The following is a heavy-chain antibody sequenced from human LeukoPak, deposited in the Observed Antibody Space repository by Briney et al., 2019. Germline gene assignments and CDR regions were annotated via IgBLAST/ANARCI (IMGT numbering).Heavy chain of an antibody. V-gene: IGHV3-30*04. D-gene: IGHD5-18*01. CDR3: AKDTAMEEYYYYYYGMDV. CDR2: MSYDGSNK. Sequence: GGSLRLSCVASGFTFSSYAMHWVRQAPGKGLEWVAVMSYDGSNKYYADSVKGRFTISRDISKNTLYLQMNSLRAEDTAVYYCAKDTAMEEYYYYYYGMDVWAKGPRSPSP. CDR1: GFTFSSYA. J-gene: IGHJ6*02.